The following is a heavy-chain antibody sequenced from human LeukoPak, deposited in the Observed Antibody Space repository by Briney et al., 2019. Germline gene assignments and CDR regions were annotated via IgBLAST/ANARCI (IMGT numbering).Heavy chain of an antibody. Sequence: PGRSLRLSCAASGFTFSSYGMHWVRQAPGKGLEWVAVIWYDGSNKYYADSVKGRFTISRDNAKNSLYLQMNSLRAEDTAVYYCARVRYCSGGSCLGTSPATPDYWGQGTLVTVSS. CDR2: IWYDGSNK. CDR3: ARVRYCSGGSCLGTSPATPDY. J-gene: IGHJ4*02. V-gene: IGHV3-33*01. D-gene: IGHD2-15*01. CDR1: GFTFSSYG.